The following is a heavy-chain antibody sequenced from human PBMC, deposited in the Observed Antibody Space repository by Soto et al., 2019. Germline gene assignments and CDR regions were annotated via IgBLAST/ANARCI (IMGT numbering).Heavy chain of an antibody. V-gene: IGHV1-46*03. Sequence: ASVKVSCKASGYTFTSYYMHWVRQAPGQGLEWMGIINPSGGSTSYAQKFQGRVNMTRDTSTSTVYMELSSLRSEDTAVYYCARDRDSSGWPYYFDYWGQGTLVTVSS. J-gene: IGHJ4*02. CDR3: ARDRDSSGWPYYFDY. CDR1: GYTFTSYY. CDR2: INPSGGST. D-gene: IGHD6-19*01.